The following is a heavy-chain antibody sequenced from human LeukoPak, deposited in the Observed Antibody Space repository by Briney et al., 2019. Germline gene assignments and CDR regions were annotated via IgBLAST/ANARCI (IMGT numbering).Heavy chain of an antibody. CDR3: ARGGGTFEY. CDR1: GFTFSSYW. V-gene: IGHV3-7*01. J-gene: IGHJ4*02. CDR2: IKQDGNEK. Sequence: GGSLRLSCAASGFTFSSYWMSWVRQAPGKGLEWVANIKQDGNEKNYVDSVEGRFTISRDNAKNSLYLQMNSLRAEDTAGFYCARGGGTFEYWGQGTLVTVPS. D-gene: IGHD3/OR15-3a*01.